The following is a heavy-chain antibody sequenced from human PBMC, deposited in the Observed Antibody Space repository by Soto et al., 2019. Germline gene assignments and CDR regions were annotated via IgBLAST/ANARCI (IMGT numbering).Heavy chain of an antibody. V-gene: IGHV1-2*04. Sequence: ASVKVSCKASGYTFLKYGINWVRQAPGQGLEWMGWINPNSGGTNYAQKFQGWVTMTRDTSISTAYMELSRLRSDDTAVYYCARTGQGAYYYYWGQGTLVTVSS. CDR3: ARTGQGAYYYY. J-gene: IGHJ4*02. D-gene: IGHD3-22*01. CDR1: GYTFLKYG. CDR2: INPNSGGT.